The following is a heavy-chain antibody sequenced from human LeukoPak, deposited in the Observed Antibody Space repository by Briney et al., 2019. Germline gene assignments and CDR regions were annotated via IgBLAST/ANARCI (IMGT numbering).Heavy chain of an antibody. V-gene: IGHV4-59*01. CDR3: ARTRDDGYFDY. D-gene: IGHD1-1*01. Sequence: SETLSLTCTVPGGSISYYYWSWIRQPPGKGLEWIAYVHNSEPTNYNPSLKSRVTISLDTSKNQFSLKLNSVTAADTAIYYCARTRDDGYFDYWGQGTLVTVSS. CDR2: VHNSEPT. CDR1: GGSISYYY. J-gene: IGHJ4*02.